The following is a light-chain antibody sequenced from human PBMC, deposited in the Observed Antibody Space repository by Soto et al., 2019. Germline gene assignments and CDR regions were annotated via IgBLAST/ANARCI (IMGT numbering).Light chain of an antibody. CDR3: SSNVGLNNVI. CDR1: SSDIGGYNY. J-gene: IGLJ2*01. V-gene: IGLV2-8*01. CDR2: EVT. Sequence: QSALTQPPSASGLPGQSVIISCTGTSSDIGGYNYVSWYQQHPGKAPKLIIYEVTKRPSGVPYRFSGSKSGNTASLTVSGLQAEDEADYYCSSNVGLNNVIFGGGTKVTVL.